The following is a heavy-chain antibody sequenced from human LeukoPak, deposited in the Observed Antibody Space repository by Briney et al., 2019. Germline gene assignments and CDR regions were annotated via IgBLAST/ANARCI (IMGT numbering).Heavy chain of an antibody. V-gene: IGHV3-48*04. CDR3: ARDRIDFETYYYGSGSYF. CDR1: GFTFSSYS. J-gene: IGHJ4*02. Sequence: GGSLRLSCAASGFTFSSYSMNWVRQAPGKGLEWVSYISSSSSTIYYADSVKGRFTISRDNAKNSLYLQMNSLRAEDTAVYYCARDRIDFETYYYGSGSYFWGQGTLVTVSS. CDR2: ISSSSSTI. D-gene: IGHD3-10*01.